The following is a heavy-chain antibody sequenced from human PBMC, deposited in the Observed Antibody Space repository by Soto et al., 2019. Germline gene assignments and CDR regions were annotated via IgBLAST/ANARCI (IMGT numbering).Heavy chain of an antibody. V-gene: IGHV3-23*01. J-gene: IGHJ5*01. Sequence: SSIASRRIRQKQRKGLEWVSSVSGSSGSKSYADSVKGRFTISRDNSKSAVYLQMNSLRAEDTAVFFFSSRRRHRSYRSGLGIRGEGIVGTRYS. CDR3: SSRRRHRSYRSGLGIRGEGIVGTRYS. D-gene: IGHD3-16*02. CDR2: VSGSSGSK. CDR1: SSIA.